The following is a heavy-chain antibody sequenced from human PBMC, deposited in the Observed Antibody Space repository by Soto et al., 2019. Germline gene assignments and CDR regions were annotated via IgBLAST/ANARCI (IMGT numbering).Heavy chain of an antibody. V-gene: IGHV3-66*01. Sequence: ESGGGLVQPGGSLRLSCAASGFTVSSNYMSWVRQAPGKGLEWVSVIYSGGSTYYADSVKGRFTISRDNSKNTLYLQMNSLRAEDTAVYYCARVDGYYYYMDVWGKGTTVTVSS. CDR2: IYSGGST. CDR1: GFTVSSNY. CDR3: ARVDGYYYYMDV. J-gene: IGHJ6*03.